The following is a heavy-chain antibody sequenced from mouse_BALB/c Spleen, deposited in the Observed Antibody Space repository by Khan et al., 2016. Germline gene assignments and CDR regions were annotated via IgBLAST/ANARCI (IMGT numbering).Heavy chain of an antibody. J-gene: IGHJ1*01. CDR2: INTYSGES. CDR1: GYTFTNYG. Sequence: QIQLVQSGPELKRPGKTVKISCKASGYTFTNYGINWVKQAPGKGLKWMGWINTYSGESTYADDFKGRFAFSLETSANTAYLQINNLKNEDTATXFCARYREYYGSSRCFDVWGAGTTVTVSS. V-gene: IGHV9-3-1*01. CDR3: ARYREYYGSSRCFDV. D-gene: IGHD1-1*01.